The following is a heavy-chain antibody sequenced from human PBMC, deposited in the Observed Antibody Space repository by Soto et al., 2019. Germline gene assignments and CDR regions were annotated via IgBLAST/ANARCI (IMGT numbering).Heavy chain of an antibody. CDR1: GGSISSWGYS. J-gene: IGHJ6*02. CDR3: AKVFGFGGMYV. Sequence: SETLCLTSPVSGGSISSWGYSWSLIRQHPGKGLEWIGYIYYSGSTYYNPSLKSRVTISVDTSKNQFSLKLSSVTAADTAVYYCAKVFGFGGMYVWGQGTTVTVS. V-gene: IGHV4-31*03. D-gene: IGHD3-10*01. CDR2: IYYSGST.